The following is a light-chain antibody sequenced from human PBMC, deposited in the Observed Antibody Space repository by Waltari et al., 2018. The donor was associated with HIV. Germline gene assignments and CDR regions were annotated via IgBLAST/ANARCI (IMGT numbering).Light chain of an antibody. CDR2: EVR. CDR1: SNDVGGYNY. J-gene: IGLJ2*01. V-gene: IGLV2-14*01. Sequence: QSALTQPATVSGSPGQSITISCTGGSNDVGGYNYVFWYQHLPGKAPKLIIYEVRNRPSGVSNRFSGSKSGNTASLTISGLQAEDEADYFCTSYASSSSLLFGGGTKLTVL. CDR3: TSYASSSSLL.